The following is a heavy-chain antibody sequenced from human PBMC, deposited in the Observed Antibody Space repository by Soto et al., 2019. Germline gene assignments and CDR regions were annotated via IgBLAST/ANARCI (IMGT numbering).Heavy chain of an antibody. Sequence: ASVKVSCKASGGTFSSYAISWVRQAPGQGLEWMGIINPSGGSTSYAQKFQGRVTMTRDTSTSTVYMELSSLRSEDTAVYYCASLPYCSGGSCHSDDAFDIWGQGTMVTVSS. CDR1: GGTFSSYA. J-gene: IGHJ3*02. CDR2: INPSGGST. CDR3: ASLPYCSGGSCHSDDAFDI. D-gene: IGHD2-15*01. V-gene: IGHV1-46*03.